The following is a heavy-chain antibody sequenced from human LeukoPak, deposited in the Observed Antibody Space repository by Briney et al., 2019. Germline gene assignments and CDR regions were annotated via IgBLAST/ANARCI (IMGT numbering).Heavy chain of an antibody. CDR2: MNEYGSEI. CDR1: GFIFRDFS. CDR3: ARVSRCSSTSCYDGAFDY. J-gene: IGHJ4*02. V-gene: IGHV3-7*01. D-gene: IGHD2-2*01. Sequence: GGSLRLSCSVSGFIFRDFSMSWVRQAPGKGLEWVAKMNEYGSEIFYVDSVKGRFTISRDNGKNSLYLQMNSLRAEDTAVYYCARVSRCSSTSCYDGAFDYWGQGTLVTVSS.